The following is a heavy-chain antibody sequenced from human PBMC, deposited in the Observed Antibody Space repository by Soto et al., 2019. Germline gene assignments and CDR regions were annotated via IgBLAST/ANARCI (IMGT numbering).Heavy chain of an antibody. J-gene: IGHJ4*02. CDR2: ISPFTGDT. CDR3: ARSCSGGSCHSAY. CDR1: GYTFTNYG. V-gene: IGHV1-18*04. Sequence: ASVKVSCKASGYTFTNYGINWVRQAPGQGLEWMGWISPFTGDTHYTQSLQGRITMTTDTSTSTAYMELRSLRSADTAVYYCARSCSGGSCHSAYWGQGTLVTRLL. D-gene: IGHD2-15*01.